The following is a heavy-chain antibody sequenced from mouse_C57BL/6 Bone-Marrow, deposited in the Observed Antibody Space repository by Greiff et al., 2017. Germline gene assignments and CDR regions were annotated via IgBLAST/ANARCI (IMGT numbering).Heavy chain of an antibody. Sequence: QVQLQQSGAELARPGASVKLSCKASGYTFTSYGISWVKQRTGQGLEWIGEIYPRSGNTYYNEKFKGKATMTADKSTSPVYMELRSLTSEDSACYFWASPLYGSSPSWFAYWGQGTLVTVSA. J-gene: IGHJ3*01. CDR3: ASPLYGSSPSWFAY. CDR1: GYTFTSYG. D-gene: IGHD1-1*01. V-gene: IGHV1-81*01. CDR2: IYPRSGNT.